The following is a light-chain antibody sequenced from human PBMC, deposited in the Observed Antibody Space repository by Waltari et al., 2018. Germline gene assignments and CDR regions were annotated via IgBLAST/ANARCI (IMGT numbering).Light chain of an antibody. J-gene: IGKJ1*01. CDR2: RAS. Sequence: EIVLTQSPGTASLSPGERVTLSCRASQSVGSSSLAWYQQKPGQAPRLVIYRASRRATGIPDRCSGSGSGTDFSLTISGLEPEDFAVYYCQQHGTLPATFGQGTKVEIK. CDR1: QSVGSSS. CDR3: QQHGTLPAT. V-gene: IGKV3-20*01.